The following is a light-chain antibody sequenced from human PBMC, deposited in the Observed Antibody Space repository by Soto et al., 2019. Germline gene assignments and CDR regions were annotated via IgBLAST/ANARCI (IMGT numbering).Light chain of an antibody. CDR1: SSDVGGYNY. J-gene: IGLJ1*01. V-gene: IGLV2-14*01. CDR2: DVS. Sequence: QSALTQPASVSGSPGQSITISCTRTSSDVGGYNYVSWYQQLPGKAHKLMIYDVSDRPSGVSNRFSGSKSGNTASLTISGLQAEDEADYYCSSYTSSSLYVFGTGTKVTVL. CDR3: SSYTSSSLYV.